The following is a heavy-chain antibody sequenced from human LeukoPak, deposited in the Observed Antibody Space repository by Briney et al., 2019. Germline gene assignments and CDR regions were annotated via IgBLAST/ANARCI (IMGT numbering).Heavy chain of an antibody. CDR2: IYYSGST. CDR1: GGSISSGGYY. V-gene: IGHV4-31*03. CDR3: ARHVSKRGYSYGGFDY. J-gene: IGHJ4*02. D-gene: IGHD5-18*01. Sequence: SETLSLTCTVSGGSISSGGYYWSWIRQHPGKGLEWIGYIYYSGSTYYNPSLKSRVTISVDTSKNQFSLKLSSVTAADTAVYYCARHVSKRGYSYGGFDYWGQGTLVTVSS.